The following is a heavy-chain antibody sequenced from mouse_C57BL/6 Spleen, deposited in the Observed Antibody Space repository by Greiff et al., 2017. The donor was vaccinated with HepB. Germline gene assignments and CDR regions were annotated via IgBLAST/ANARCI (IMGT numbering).Heavy chain of an antibody. CDR1: GYTFTDYY. CDR3: ARDGNYPFAY. Sequence: VQLQESGAELVRPGASVKLSCKASGYTFTDYYINWVKQRPGQGLEWIARIYPGSGNTYYNEKFKGKATLTAEKSSSTAYMQLSSLTSEDSAVYVCARDGNYPFAYWGQGTLVTVSA. CDR2: IYPGSGNT. D-gene: IGHD2-1*01. J-gene: IGHJ3*01. V-gene: IGHV1-76*01.